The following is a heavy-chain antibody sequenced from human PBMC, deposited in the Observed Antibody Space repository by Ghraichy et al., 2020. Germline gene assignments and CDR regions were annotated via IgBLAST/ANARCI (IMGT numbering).Heavy chain of an antibody. CDR1: GGSFSGYY. J-gene: IGHJ4*02. CDR2: INHSGST. Sequence: SETLSLTCAVYGGSFSGYYWSWIRQPPGKGLEWIGEINHSGSTNYNPSLKSRVTISVDTSKNQFSLKLSSVTAADTAVYYCARAGGQATNPPSSQEMATFLPIAPNVFYFDYWGQGTLVTVSS. CDR3: ARAGGQATNPPSSQEMATFLPIAPNVFYFDY. D-gene: IGHD5-24*01. V-gene: IGHV4-34*01.